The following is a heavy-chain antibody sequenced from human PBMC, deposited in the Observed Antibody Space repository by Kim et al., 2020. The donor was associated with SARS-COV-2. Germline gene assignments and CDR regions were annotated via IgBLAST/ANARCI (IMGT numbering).Heavy chain of an antibody. CDR3: ARWGLTKSSSWYFFPLQPEGWFDP. Sequence: SVKVSCKASGGTFSSYAISWVRQAPGQGLEWMGGIIPIFGTANYAQKFQGRVTITADESTSTAYMELSSLRSEDTAVYYCARWGLTKSSSWYFFPLQPEGWFDPWGQGTLVTVSS. D-gene: IGHD6-13*01. CDR1: GGTFSSYA. CDR2: IIPIFGTA. V-gene: IGHV1-69*13. J-gene: IGHJ5*02.